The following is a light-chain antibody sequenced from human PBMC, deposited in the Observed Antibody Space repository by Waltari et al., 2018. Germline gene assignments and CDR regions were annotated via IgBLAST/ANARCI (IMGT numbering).Light chain of an antibody. Sequence: SYELTQPPSVSVSPGQTARITCSGHTLPKQFAYWYQQKPGQAPVLVIYRDSERPSGSPERFSGSTSGTTVTLTITGVQAEDEADYYCQSADSSGTSGVFGGGTKVTVL. CDR2: RDS. V-gene: IGLV3-25*03. CDR1: TLPKQF. J-gene: IGLJ3*02. CDR3: QSADSSGTSGV.